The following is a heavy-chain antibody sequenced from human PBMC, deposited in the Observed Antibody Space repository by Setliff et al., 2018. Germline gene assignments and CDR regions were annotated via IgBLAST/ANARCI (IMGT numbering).Heavy chain of an antibody. J-gene: IGHJ6*03. CDR1: GGSMSSSGYY. CDR2: INYGGNT. V-gene: IGHV4-39*02. Sequence: KPSETLSLTCTVFGGSMSSSGYYWAWIRQSPGKGLEWIGEINYGGNTIYNPSFKSRVLVSEDTSKNHFSLTMTSVTAADTALYFCARGFPVTSYRSHYYMDVWGEGTTVTVSS. D-gene: IGHD4-4*01. CDR3: ARGFPVTSYRSHYYMDV.